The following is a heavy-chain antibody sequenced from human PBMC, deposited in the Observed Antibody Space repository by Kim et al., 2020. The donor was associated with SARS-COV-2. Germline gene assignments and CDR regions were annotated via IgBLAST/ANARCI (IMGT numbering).Heavy chain of an antibody. CDR2: IHFGGNT. CDR3: ARGLVSANSDAFHL. CDR1: GDSNHGTTHY. J-gene: IGHJ3*01. V-gene: IGHV4-39*02. D-gene: IGHD3-9*01. Sequence: SETLSLNCTVSGDSNHGTTHYWAWIRQPPGKGLEWIGTIHFGGNTYYNPSLESRVTISGDTSTGHFSLDLSSATAADTAVYYCARGLVSANSDAFHLWGQGTSVAVSS.